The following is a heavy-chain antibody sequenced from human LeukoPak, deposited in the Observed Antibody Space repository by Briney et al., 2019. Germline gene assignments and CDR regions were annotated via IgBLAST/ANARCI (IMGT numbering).Heavy chain of an antibody. Sequence: SETLSLTCTVSGGSISGSSYYWGWIRQPPGKGLEWIGSIYYSGSTYYNPSLKRRVTMSVDTSKNQFFLKLNSVTAADTAVYYCARGRPYSGGYHLDYWGQGTLVTVSP. V-gene: IGHV4-39*01. J-gene: IGHJ4*02. CDR1: GGSISGSSYY. D-gene: IGHD1-26*01. CDR2: IYYSGST. CDR3: ARGRPYSGGYHLDY.